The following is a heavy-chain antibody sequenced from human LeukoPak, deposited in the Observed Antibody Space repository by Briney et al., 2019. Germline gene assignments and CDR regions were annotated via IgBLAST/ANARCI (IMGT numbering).Heavy chain of an antibody. CDR3: ARVSYTSGWGTFYYYGMDV. J-gene: IGHJ6*02. CDR1: GGSISSYY. Sequence: PSETLSLTCTVSGGSISSYYWSWIRQPPGKGLEWIGYIYYSGSTNYNPSLKSRVTISVDTSKNQFSLKLSSVTAADTAVYYCARVSYTSGWGTFYYYGMDVWGQGTTVTVSS. V-gene: IGHV4-59*01. D-gene: IGHD6-19*01. CDR2: IYYSGST.